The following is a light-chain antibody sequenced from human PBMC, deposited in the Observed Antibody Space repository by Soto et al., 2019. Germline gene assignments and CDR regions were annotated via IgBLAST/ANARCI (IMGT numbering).Light chain of an antibody. CDR3: CSFAGNFV. CDR1: SSDVAYYKY. CDR2: DVS. J-gene: IGLJ1*01. V-gene: IGLV2-11*01. Sequence: QSALTQPRSVSGSPGQSVTISCTGTSSDVAYYKYVSWYQQHPGKAPKLMIYDVSNRPSGVPDRLSGSKSSNTASLTISGLQAEDEADYYCCSFAGNFVFGTGTKVTVL.